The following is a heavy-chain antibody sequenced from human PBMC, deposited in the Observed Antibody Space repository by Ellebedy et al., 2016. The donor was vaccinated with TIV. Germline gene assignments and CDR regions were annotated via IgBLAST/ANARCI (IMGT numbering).Heavy chain of an antibody. Sequence: GESLKIPCKGSAYTFSTYCISWVRQMPGKGLEWMGMIDPSDSYTKYSPSFQGHVTISADKSISTAYLQWSSLKASDTALYYCATHFYGSGSPFNYWGQGTLVSVSS. V-gene: IGHV5-10-1*01. CDR3: ATHFYGSGSPFNY. CDR2: IDPSDSYT. D-gene: IGHD3-10*01. J-gene: IGHJ4*02. CDR1: AYTFSTYC.